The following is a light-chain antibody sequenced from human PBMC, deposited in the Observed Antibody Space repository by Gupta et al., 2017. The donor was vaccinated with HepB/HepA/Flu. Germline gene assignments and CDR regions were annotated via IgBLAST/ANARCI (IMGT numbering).Light chain of an antibody. CDR2: DAS. CDR3: QQYDNLPIT. Sequence: DIQMTQSLSSLSASVGDRVTITCQASQNISNYLNWYQQKPGQAPKLLIYDASNLETGVPSSFSGSGSGTDFTITISSLQAEDIATYYCQQYDNLPITFDQGTRLEIK. CDR1: QNISNY. J-gene: IGKJ5*01. V-gene: IGKV1-33*01.